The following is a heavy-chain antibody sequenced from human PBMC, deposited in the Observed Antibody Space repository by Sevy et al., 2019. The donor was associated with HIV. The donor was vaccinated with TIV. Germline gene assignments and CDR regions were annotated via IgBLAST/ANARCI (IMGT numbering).Heavy chain of an antibody. CDR1: GYTLTKLS. Sequence: ASVKVSCKVSGYTLTKLSMHWVRQAPGKGLEWMGGFDPEDGETIYAQKFQGRVTMTEDRSTDTAYMELSSLRSEDMAVYYCATPKYVGYDYESLDIWGQGTMVTVSS. D-gene: IGHD5-12*01. CDR2: FDPEDGET. J-gene: IGHJ3*02. CDR3: ATPKYVGYDYESLDI. V-gene: IGHV1-24*01.